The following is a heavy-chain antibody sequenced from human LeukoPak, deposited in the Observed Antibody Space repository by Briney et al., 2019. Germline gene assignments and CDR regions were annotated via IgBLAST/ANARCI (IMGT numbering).Heavy chain of an antibody. V-gene: IGHV3-33*01. CDR1: GFTLSTYD. D-gene: IGHD2/OR15-2a*01. J-gene: IGHJ3*02. CDR3: ARNILFAFDI. Sequence: PGRSLRLSCAASGFTLSTYDIHWVRQAPGKGLEWVAVIWNDGSNKYYGDSVKGRFTISRDNSKNTLYLQVNSLRAEDTAMYYCARNILFAFDIWGQGTMVTVSS. CDR2: IWNDGSNK.